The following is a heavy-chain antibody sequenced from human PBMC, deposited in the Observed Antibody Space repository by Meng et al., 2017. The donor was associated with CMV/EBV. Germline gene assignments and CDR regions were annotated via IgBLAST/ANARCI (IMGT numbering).Heavy chain of an antibody. D-gene: IGHD5-12*01. CDR1: GYSFNGYK. CDR2: IKPINGGT. CDR3: ARGKVATIAGGWFDP. Sequence: VELVRSGAVVKKPRASVKVSCKASGYSFNGYKRQWVRQAARQGLEGMGWIKPINGGTNYAQKFQGRVSMIRDTSISTAYMERSRLTSDDTAVYYCARGKVATIAGGWFDPWGQGTLVTVSS. V-gene: IGHV1-2*02. J-gene: IGHJ5*02.